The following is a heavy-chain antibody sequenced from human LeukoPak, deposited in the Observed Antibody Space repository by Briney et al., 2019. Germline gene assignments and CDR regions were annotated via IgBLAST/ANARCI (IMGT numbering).Heavy chain of an antibody. CDR1: GYTFTGYY. V-gene: IGHV1-2*02. Sequence: GASVKVSCKASGYTFTGYYMHWVRQAPGQGLEWMGWINPDSGGTNYAQKFQGRVTMTRDTSISTAYMELSSLRSEDTAVYYCARLAPSGSDYWGQGTLVTVSS. CDR3: ARLAPSGSDY. CDR2: INPDSGGT. D-gene: IGHD3-3*01. J-gene: IGHJ4*02.